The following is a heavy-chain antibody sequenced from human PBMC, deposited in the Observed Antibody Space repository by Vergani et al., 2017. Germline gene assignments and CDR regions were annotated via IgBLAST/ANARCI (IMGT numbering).Heavy chain of an antibody. CDR1: GFTFSSYW. Sequence: EVQLVESGGGLVQPGGSLRLSCAASGFTFSSYWMSWVRQAPGKGLEWVANIKQDGSEKYYVDSVKGRFTISRDNAKNSLYLQMNSLRAEDTAVYYCARDGKRHYDILTGYSPPDYWGQGTLVTVSS. V-gene: IGHV3-7*03. D-gene: IGHD3-9*01. CDR2: IKQDGSEK. CDR3: ARDGKRHYDILTGYSPPDY. J-gene: IGHJ4*02.